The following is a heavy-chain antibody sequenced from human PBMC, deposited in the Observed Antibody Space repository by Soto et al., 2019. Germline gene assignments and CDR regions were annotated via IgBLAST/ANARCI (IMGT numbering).Heavy chain of an antibody. CDR1: GGSISSGGYY. CDR2: IYYSGST. J-gene: IGHJ6*02. Sequence: QVQLQESGPGLVKPSQTLSLTCTVSGGSISSGGYYWSWIRQHPGKGLEWIGYIYYSGSTYYNPSRKSRVTISVHTSKSQLSLKLSSLTAADTAVYYCAIVCGGDCHHGMDVWGQGTTVTVSS. CDR3: AIVCGGDCHHGMDV. D-gene: IGHD2-21*02. V-gene: IGHV4-31*03.